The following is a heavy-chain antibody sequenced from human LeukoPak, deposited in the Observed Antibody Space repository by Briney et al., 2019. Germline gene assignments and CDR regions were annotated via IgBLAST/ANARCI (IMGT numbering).Heavy chain of an antibody. CDR3: AKGGLYSYGFGRFDY. D-gene: IGHD5-18*01. Sequence: GGSLRLSCAASGFTFSSYGMHWVRQAPGKGLEWVAVIWYGGSNKYYADSAKGRFTTSRDNSKNTLYLQMNSLRAEDTAVYYCAKGGLYSYGFGRFDYWGQGTLVTVSS. CDR1: GFTFSSYG. CDR2: IWYGGSNK. V-gene: IGHV3-30*02. J-gene: IGHJ4*02.